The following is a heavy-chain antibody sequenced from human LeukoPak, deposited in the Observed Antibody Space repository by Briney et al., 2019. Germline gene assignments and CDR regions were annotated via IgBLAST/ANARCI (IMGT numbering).Heavy chain of an antibody. CDR3: AKDLSYHPTFWWFDP. D-gene: IGHD3-16*01. Sequence: GGSLRLSCAASGFTFSSYAMSWVRQAPGKGLEWVSAISGSGGSTYYADSVKGRFTTSRDNSKNTLYLQMNSLRAEDTAVYYCAKDLSYHPTFWWFDPWGQGTQVTVSS. CDR2: ISGSGGST. CDR1: GFTFSSYA. J-gene: IGHJ5*02. V-gene: IGHV3-23*01.